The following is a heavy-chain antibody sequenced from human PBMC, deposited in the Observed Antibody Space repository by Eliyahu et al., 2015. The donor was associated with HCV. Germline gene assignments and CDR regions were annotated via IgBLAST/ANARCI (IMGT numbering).Heavy chain of an antibody. CDR2: IKSKTDGGTI. J-gene: IGHJ6*03. CDR3: ATVENNGFYYYYMDV. CDR1: GFTFSNAW. D-gene: IGHD1/OR15-1a*01. V-gene: IGHV3-15*01. Sequence: EVQLVESGGGLVKPGGSLRLSCAASGFTFSNAWMRWVRQAPGKGLEWVGRIKSKTDGGTIDYAAPVKGRFTISRDDSKHTLYLQMNSLKTEDTAVYYCATVENNGFYYYYMDVWGKGTAVTVPS.